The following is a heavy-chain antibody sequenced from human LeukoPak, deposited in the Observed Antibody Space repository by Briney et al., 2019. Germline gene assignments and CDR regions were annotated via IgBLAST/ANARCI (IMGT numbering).Heavy chain of an antibody. V-gene: IGHV1-46*01. J-gene: IGHJ4*02. CDR1: GYTFTSYY. CDR3: AKDSVAVLDY. D-gene: IGHD6-19*01. CDR2: ISPSGGST. Sequence: ASVKVSCKASGYTFTSYYMHWVRQTPGQVLEWMGIISPSGGSTSYAQKFQGRVTMTRDTSTSTVYMELSSLRSEDTAVYYCAKDSVAVLDYWGQGTLVTVSS.